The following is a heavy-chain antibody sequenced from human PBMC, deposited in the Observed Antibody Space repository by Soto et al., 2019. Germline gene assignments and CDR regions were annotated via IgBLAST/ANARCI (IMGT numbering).Heavy chain of an antibody. CDR2: INAGNGNT. J-gene: IGHJ4*02. V-gene: IGHV1-3*01. CDR3: AREAKGFTMIQY. D-gene: IGHD3-22*01. CDR1: GYTFTSYA. Sequence: ASVKVSCKASGYTFTSYAMHWVRQAPGQRLEWMGWINAGNGNTKYSQKFQGRVTITRDTSASTAYMELSSLRSEDTAVYYCAREAKGFTMIQYWGQGTLVTVSS.